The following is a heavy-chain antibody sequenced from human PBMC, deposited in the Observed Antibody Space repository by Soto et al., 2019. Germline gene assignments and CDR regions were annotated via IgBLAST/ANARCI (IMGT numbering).Heavy chain of an antibody. CDR3: ARDLGYYDSSGRRSAFDI. Sequence: EVQLVESGGGLVKPGGSLRLSCAASGFTFSSYSMNWVRQAPGKGLEWVSSISSSSSYIYYADSVKGRFTISRDNAKNSLYLQMNSLRAEETAVYYCARDLGYYDSSGRRSAFDIWGQGTMVTVSS. V-gene: IGHV3-21*01. CDR2: ISSSSSYI. J-gene: IGHJ3*02. D-gene: IGHD3-22*01. CDR1: GFTFSSYS.